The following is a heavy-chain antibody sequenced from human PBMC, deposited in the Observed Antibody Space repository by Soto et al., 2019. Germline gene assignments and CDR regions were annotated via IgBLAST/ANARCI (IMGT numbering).Heavy chain of an antibody. CDR1: GGTFRNYP. V-gene: IGHV1-69*02. J-gene: IGHJ4*02. Sequence: QVQLVQSGTEVKKPGSSVKVSCKASGGTFRNYPINWVRQAPGQGLEWMGSIFPLTDIPDYAQNFQARLTISADKSTSTAYMELSSLTSDDTAMYFCARGPLVVVNYFEPWGQGTLVTVSS. CDR3: ARGPLVVVNYFEP. CDR2: IFPLTDIP.